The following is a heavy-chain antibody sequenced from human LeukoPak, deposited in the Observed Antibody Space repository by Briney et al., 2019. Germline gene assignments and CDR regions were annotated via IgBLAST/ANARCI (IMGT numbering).Heavy chain of an antibody. J-gene: IGHJ6*02. CDR1: GFTFSSYA. D-gene: IGHD2-2*01. V-gene: IGHV3-30-3*01. Sequence: PGRSLRPSCAASGFTFSSYAMHWVRQAPGKGLEWVAVISYDGSNKYYADSVKGRFTISRDNSKNTLYLQMNSLRAEDTAVYYCARDLPPVPAAISNYYYYYGMDVWGQGTTVTVSS. CDR3: ARDLPPVPAAISNYYYYYGMDV. CDR2: ISYDGSNK.